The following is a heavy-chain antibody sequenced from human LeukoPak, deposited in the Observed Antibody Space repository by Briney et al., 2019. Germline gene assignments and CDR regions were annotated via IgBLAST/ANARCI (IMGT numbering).Heavy chain of an antibody. CDR2: LYHSDSA. V-gene: IGHV4-38-2*01. Sequence: SETLSLTCAVSGYSLSIGYYRVWIRQPPGRGLKGIGSLYHSDSAYYNTSLRSRVSMSVDTSKNQFSLTLSFVTAADTAVYYCARQHDSYYYYYIDVWGSGTTVTVSS. CDR1: GYSLSIGYY. CDR3: ARQHDSYYYYYIDV. J-gene: IGHJ6*03.